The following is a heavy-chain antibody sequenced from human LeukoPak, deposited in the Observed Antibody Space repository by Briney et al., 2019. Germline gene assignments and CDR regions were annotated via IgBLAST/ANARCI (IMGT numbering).Heavy chain of an antibody. CDR2: INHSGST. V-gene: IGHV4-34*01. Sequence: SETLSLTCAVYGGSFSGYYWSWIRQPPGKGLEWIGEINHSGSTNYNPSLKSRVTISVDTSKNQFSLKLSSVTAADTAVYYCARARSILANDYWGQGTLVTVSS. CDR1: GGSFSGYY. J-gene: IGHJ4*02. D-gene: IGHD2-2*01. CDR3: ARARSILANDY.